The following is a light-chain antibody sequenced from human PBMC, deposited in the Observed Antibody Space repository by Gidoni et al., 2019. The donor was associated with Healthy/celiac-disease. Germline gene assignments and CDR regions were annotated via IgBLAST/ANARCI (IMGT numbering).Light chain of an antibody. V-gene: IGKV3-15*01. J-gene: IGKJ1*01. CDR1: QSVSSN. CDR3: QQNNNGPRT. CDR2: GAS. Sequence: EIVMTQSPATLSVSPGERATLSCRASQSVSSNLAWYQQKPGQAPRLLIYGASTRATGIPARFSASGSGTEFTLTISSLQSEDFAVYYCQQNNNGPRTFGQGTKVEIK.